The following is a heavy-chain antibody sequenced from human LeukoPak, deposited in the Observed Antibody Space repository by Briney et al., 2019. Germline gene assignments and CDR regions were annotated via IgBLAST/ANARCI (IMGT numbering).Heavy chain of an antibody. Sequence: SGPTLVKPTRTLTLTCTFSGFSLSSSAGVAVGWIRHPPGEPLRCLALFYWDDEKHYSPVLESRLTITKDTSKNQVVLTMTNMDPVDTATYYCARIHGARGSGSYYALDFWGQGTLVTVSS. CDR3: ARIHGARGSGSYYALDF. D-gene: IGHD3-10*01. CDR1: GFSLSSSAGVA. CDR2: FYWDDEK. V-gene: IGHV2-5*02. J-gene: IGHJ4*02.